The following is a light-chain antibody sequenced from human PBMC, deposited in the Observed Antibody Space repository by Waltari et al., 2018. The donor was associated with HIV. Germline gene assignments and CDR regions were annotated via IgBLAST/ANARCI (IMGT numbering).Light chain of an antibody. CDR2: EVF. Sequence: QSALTQPASVFGSPGQPITISCTGTSGDVGAYKYVSWYQQYPGKAPKLIIYEVFNRPSGVSDRFSGSKSGSTASLTISGLQADDEADYYCSSYTTNTAVLFGGGTKLTVL. V-gene: IGLV2-14*03. CDR3: SSYTTNTAVL. CDR1: SGDVGAYKY. J-gene: IGLJ3*02.